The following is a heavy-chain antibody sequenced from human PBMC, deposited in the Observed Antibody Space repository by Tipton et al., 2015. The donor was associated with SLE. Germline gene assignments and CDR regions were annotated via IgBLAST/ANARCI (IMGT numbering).Heavy chain of an antibody. V-gene: IGHV3-7*01. D-gene: IGHD3-16*01. J-gene: IGHJ4*02. CDR2: IKPDGSEK. CDR3: AREGGLEEFDY. Sequence: GSLRLSCAASGFTFSSYWMSWVRQTPGKGLEWVANIKPDGSEKLYVDSMKGRFTISRDNAKNSLYLQMNSLRGDDTAIYYCAREGGLEEFDYWGQGTLVTVSS. CDR1: GFTFSSYW.